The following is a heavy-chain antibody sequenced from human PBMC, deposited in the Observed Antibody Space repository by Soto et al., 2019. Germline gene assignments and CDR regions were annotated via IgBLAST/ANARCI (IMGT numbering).Heavy chain of an antibody. CDR1: GFTFSTYW. V-gene: IGHV3-74*01. CDR2: ISPDGSNR. J-gene: IGHJ4*02. Sequence: PGGSLRLSCAASGFTFSTYWMNWVRQTPGKGLMWVSRISPDGSNRGYADSVEGRFTVSRDNAKNTLYLQMNSLRAEDTAVYYCARGRGRNGNFDYWGQGTLVTVSS. CDR3: ARGRGRNGNFDY. D-gene: IGHD1-26*01.